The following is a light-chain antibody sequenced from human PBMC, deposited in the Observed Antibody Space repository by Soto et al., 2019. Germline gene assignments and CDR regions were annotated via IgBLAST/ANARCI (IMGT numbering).Light chain of an antibody. CDR1: PSVTTF. V-gene: IGKV3-11*01. CDR3: QQRNIWPPVT. CDR2: GAS. J-gene: IGKJ5*01. Sequence: EIVLTQFPGTLSLSPGESATVCWRASPSVTTFLAWYQQKPGQAPRLLIYGASNRATGIPARFSGSGSGTDFTLTISSLEPEDSAIYYCQQRNIWPPVTFGQGTRLEIK.